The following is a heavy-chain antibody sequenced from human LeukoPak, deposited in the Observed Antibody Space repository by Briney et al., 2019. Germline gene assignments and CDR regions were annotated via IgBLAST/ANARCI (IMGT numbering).Heavy chain of an antibody. CDR3: ASTGRYCSSTSCYTNYYYYMDV. Sequence: GGSLRLSCAASGFTFSSYSMNWVRQAPGKGLEWVSYISSSSSTIYYADSVKGRFTISRDNAKNSLYLQMNSLRAEDTAVYYCASTGRYCSSTSCYTNYYYYMDVWGKGTTVTVSS. J-gene: IGHJ6*03. CDR1: GFTFSSYS. D-gene: IGHD2-2*02. CDR2: ISSSSSTI. V-gene: IGHV3-48*01.